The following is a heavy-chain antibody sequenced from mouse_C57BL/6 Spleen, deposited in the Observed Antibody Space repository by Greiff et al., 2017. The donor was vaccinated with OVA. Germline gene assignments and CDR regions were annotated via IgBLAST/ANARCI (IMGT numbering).Heavy chain of an antibody. Sequence: VQLQQSGAELVKPGASVKISCKASGYAFSSYWMNWVKQRPGKGLEWIGQIYPGDGDTNYNGKFKGKATLTADKSSSTAYMQLSSLTSEDSAVYFCASRGDYGWYFDVWGTGTTVTVSS. V-gene: IGHV1-80*01. CDR1: GYAFSSYW. CDR2: IYPGDGDT. CDR3: ASRGDYGWYFDV. D-gene: IGHD2-4*01. J-gene: IGHJ1*03.